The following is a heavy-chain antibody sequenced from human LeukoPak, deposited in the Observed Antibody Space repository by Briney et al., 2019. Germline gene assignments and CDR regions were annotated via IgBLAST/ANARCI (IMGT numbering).Heavy chain of an antibody. V-gene: IGHV4-59*12. D-gene: IGHD3-10*01. J-gene: IGHJ6*02. CDR2: AYYSGHT. CDR1: GGSISDIY. Sequence: SETLSLTCTVSGGSISDIYWSWIRQPPGKGLEWIGYAYYSGHTNYNSSLKSRVTMSLDTSKNQFSLKLSSVTAADTAVYYCARGRVVRGVIAHYYYYGMDVWGQGTTVTVSS. CDR3: ARGRVVRGVIAHYYYYGMDV.